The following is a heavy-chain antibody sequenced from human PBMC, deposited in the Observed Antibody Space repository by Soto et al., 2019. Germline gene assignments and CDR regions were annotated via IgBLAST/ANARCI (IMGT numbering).Heavy chain of an antibody. CDR1: GFTFSSYG. V-gene: IGHV3-30*18. CDR2: ISYDGSNK. Sequence: GESLILSCAASGFTFSSYGMHWVRQAPGKGLEWVTVISYDGSNKYYADSVKGRFTISRDNSKNTLYLQMNSLRAEDTAVDYCAKPGGDGYNYFDYWGQGTLVTVSS. D-gene: IGHD3-16*01. CDR3: AKPGGDGYNYFDY. J-gene: IGHJ4*02.